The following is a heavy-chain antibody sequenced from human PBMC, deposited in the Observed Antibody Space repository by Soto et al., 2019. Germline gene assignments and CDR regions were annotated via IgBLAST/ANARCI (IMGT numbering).Heavy chain of an antibody. J-gene: IGHJ4*02. CDR1: GFSLSTSGVG. D-gene: IGHD2-15*01. Sequence: QITLKESGPTLVKPTQTLTLTCTFSGFSLSTSGVGVGWIRQPPGKALEWLAVIYWDDDNRSSSSLKSRLTIAKANSNNQVVLTMTNMDPVDTATYYCAHHPYSALAPYSFDYWGQGILVTVSS. CDR3: AHHPYSALAPYSFDY. CDR2: IYWDDDN. V-gene: IGHV2-5*02.